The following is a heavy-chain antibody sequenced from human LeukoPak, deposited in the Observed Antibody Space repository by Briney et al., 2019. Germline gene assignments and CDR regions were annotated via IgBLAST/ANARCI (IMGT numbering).Heavy chain of an antibody. Sequence: GGSLRLSCAASGFSVSSNYMSWVRQAPGKGLEWVSAISGSGGSTYYADSVKGRFTISRDNSKNTLYLQMNSLRAEDTAVYYCAKDPSIAAAGTDDAFDIWGQGTMVPVSS. CDR1: GFSVSSNY. CDR2: ISGSGGST. CDR3: AKDPSIAAAGTDDAFDI. V-gene: IGHV3-23*01. J-gene: IGHJ3*02. D-gene: IGHD6-13*01.